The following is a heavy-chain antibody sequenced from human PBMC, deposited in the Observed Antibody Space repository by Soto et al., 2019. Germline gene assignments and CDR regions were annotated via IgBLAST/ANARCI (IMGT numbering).Heavy chain of an antibody. Sequence: SETLSLTCTVSGGSISSYYWSWIRQPPGKGLEWIGYIYYSGSTNYNPSLKSRVTISVDTSKNQFSLKLSSVTAADTAVYYCARDSIPYSTWFDPWGQGTLVTVSS. D-gene: IGHD4-4*01. V-gene: IGHV4-59*01. CDR1: GGSISSYY. CDR3: ARDSIPYSTWFDP. CDR2: IYYSGST. J-gene: IGHJ5*02.